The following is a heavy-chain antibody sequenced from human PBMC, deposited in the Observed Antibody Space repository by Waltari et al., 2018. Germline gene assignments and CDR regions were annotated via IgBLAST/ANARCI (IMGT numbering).Heavy chain of an antibody. V-gene: IGHV1-69*02. J-gene: IGHJ5*02. D-gene: IGHD3-3*01. Sequence: QVQLVQSGAEVKKPGSSVKVSCKASGGTFSSYPISWVRQAPGQGLEWMGRLIPILGIANYAQKFQGRVTITADKSTSTAYMELSSLRSADTAVYYCARAGDPYYDFWSGYPNFRFDPWGQGTLVTVS. CDR1: GGTFSSYP. CDR2: LIPILGIA. CDR3: ARAGDPYYDFWSGYPNFRFDP.